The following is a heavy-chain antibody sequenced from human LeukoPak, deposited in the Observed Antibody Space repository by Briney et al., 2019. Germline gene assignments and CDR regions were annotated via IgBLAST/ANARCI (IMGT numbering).Heavy chain of an antibody. CDR2: ISGSGGST. V-gene: IGHV3-23*01. J-gene: IGHJ4*02. D-gene: IGHD6-19*01. CDR1: GFTFSSYA. Sequence: GGSLRLSCAASGFTFSSYAMSWVRQAPGKGLEWVSAISGSGGSTYYADSVKGRFTISRDNSKDTLYLQMNSLRAEDTAVYYCAKPHGSGWVFDYWGQGTLVTVSS. CDR3: AKPHGSGWVFDY.